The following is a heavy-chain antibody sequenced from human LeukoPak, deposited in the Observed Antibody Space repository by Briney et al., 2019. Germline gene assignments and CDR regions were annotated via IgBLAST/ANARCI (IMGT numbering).Heavy chain of an antibody. D-gene: IGHD3-22*01. J-gene: IGHJ1*01. Sequence: SETLSLTCTVSGDSIRSSSYYWDWIRQPPGRGLEWIGTIDYSGRTYYNPSLKSRVTISIDTSKNQFSLKLTSVTAAHTAAYYCARRRYYDSSGYLDWGQGTLLTVSS. CDR2: IDYSGRT. CDR1: GDSIRSSSYY. V-gene: IGHV4-39*01. CDR3: ARRRYYDSSGYLD.